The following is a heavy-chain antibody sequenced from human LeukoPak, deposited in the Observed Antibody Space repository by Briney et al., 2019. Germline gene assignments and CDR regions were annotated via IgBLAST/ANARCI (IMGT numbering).Heavy chain of an antibody. D-gene: IGHD3-10*01. V-gene: IGHV4-61*05. CDR2: IYYSGST. CDR1: GGSISSSYYY. CDR3: ARVDPGYYYGMDV. J-gene: IGHJ6*02. Sequence: SETLSLTCTVSGGSISSSYYYWGWIRQPPGKGLEWIGYIYYSGSTNYNPSLKSRVTISVDTSKNQFSLKLSSVTAADTAVYYCARVDPGYYYGMDVWGQGTTVTVSS.